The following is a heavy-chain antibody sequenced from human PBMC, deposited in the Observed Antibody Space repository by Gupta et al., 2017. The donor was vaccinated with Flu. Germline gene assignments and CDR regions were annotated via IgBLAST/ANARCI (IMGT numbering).Heavy chain of an antibody. D-gene: IGHD4-11*01. CDR1: GFTFSDYD. CDR2: IGTAADT. V-gene: IGHV3-13*01. Sequence: EVQLVESGGGLVQPGEYLSLSCAVSGFTFSDYDMHWVRQTTEQGLEWVAGIGTAADTFYPASVSGRFSIFRDNDKDSVYLQIDSVTVEDTAVYYCVRGLGADYTAWGYFDNWGQGTLVTVSS. J-gene: IGHJ4*03. CDR3: VRGLGADYTAWGYFDN.